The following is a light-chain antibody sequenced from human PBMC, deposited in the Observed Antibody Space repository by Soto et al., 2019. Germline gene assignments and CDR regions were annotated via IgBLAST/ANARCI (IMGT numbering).Light chain of an antibody. CDR2: DAS. Sequence: DIQMTQSPSTLSASVGDRVTITCRASQSISSWLAWYQQKPGKAPKLLIYDASSLESGVQSRFRDIGSGTEFTLTISSLQPDDFATYYCQQYNSYSWTFGQGTKLEIK. J-gene: IGKJ1*01. V-gene: IGKV1-5*01. CDR3: QQYNSYSWT. CDR1: QSISSW.